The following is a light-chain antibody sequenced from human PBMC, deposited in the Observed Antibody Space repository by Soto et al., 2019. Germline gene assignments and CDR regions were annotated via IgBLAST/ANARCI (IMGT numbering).Light chain of an antibody. Sequence: QSVLTQPPSASGTPGQRVTISCSGSSSNIGSNTVNWYQQLPGTAPKLLIYSNNQRPSGVPDRFSGSKSGTSASLAISGLPSEDVADYYCAAWDDSLNGVVFGGGTKLTVL. CDR2: SNN. J-gene: IGLJ2*01. V-gene: IGLV1-44*01. CDR1: SSNIGSNT. CDR3: AAWDDSLNGVV.